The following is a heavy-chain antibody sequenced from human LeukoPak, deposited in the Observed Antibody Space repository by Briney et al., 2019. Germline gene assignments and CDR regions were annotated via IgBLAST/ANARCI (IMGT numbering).Heavy chain of an antibody. Sequence: GGSLRLSCAASGFTFSSYAMTWVRQAPGKGLEWVSATTGSGSSTHYADSVKGRFTISRDNSRNTLYLHTNSLRVEDTAVYFCAKCRGAGTYFKTPLGFWGQGTLVTVSS. V-gene: IGHV3-23*01. CDR1: GFTFSSYA. CDR3: AKCRGAGTYFKTPLGF. D-gene: IGHD3-10*01. CDR2: TTGSGSST. J-gene: IGHJ4*02.